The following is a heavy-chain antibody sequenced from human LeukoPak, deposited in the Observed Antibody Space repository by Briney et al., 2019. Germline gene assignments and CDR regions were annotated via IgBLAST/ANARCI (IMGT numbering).Heavy chain of an antibody. CDR3: ARGRLDGGYSYLDWFDP. CDR1: GFTFSSYE. Sequence: GGSLRLSCAASGFTFSSYEMNWVRQAPGKGLEWVSFISSTSNYIYYADSVKGRFTISRDNARNSLYLQMNSLRADDMAVYYCARGRLDGGYSYLDWFDPWGPGTLVTVSS. V-gene: IGHV3-21*01. D-gene: IGHD5-18*01. J-gene: IGHJ5*02. CDR2: ISSTSNYI.